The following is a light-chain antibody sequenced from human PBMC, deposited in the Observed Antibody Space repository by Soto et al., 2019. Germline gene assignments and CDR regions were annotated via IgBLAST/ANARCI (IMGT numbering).Light chain of an antibody. V-gene: IGLV2-14*01. CDR3: SSYTTSNTQV. CDR1: SSDVGGYNY. J-gene: IGLJ3*02. CDR2: EVS. Sequence: QSALTQPASVSGSAGQSITISCTGTSSDVGGYNYVSWYQHHPGKAPKLMIYEVSNRPSGVSNRFSGSKSGNTASLTISGLQAEDEADYYCSSYTTSNTQVFGGGTKVTVL.